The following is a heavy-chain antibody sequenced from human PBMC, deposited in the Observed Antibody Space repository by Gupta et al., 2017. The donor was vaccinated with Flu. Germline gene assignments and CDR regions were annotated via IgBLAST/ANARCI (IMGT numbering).Heavy chain of an antibody. CDR2: IKSKTDGGTT. J-gene: IGHJ6*02. CDR3: TTTEWLLGYYYYGMDV. Sequence: EVQLVESGGGLVKPGGSLRLSCAASGFTFSNAWMSWVRQAPGKGLEWVGRIKSKTDGGTTDYAAPVKGRFTISRDDSKNTLYLQMNSLKTEDTAVYYCTTTEWLLGYYYYGMDVWGQGTTVTVSS. D-gene: IGHD3-3*01. CDR1: GFTFSNAW. V-gene: IGHV3-15*01.